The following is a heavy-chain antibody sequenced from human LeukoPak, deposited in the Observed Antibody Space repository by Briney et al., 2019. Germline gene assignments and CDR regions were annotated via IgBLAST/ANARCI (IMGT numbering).Heavy chain of an antibody. D-gene: IGHD1-26*01. CDR1: GFTFSSYS. V-gene: IGHV3-48*04. J-gene: IGHJ4*02. Sequence: GGSLRLSCVASGFTFSSYSMNWVRQAPGKGLEWVSNIISSSGSSMYYADSVRGRFTISRDNAKNSLYLQMNSLRAEDTAVYYCAKDPGLYSGSRYYFDYWGQGTLVTVSS. CDR2: IISSSGSSM. CDR3: AKDPGLYSGSRYYFDY.